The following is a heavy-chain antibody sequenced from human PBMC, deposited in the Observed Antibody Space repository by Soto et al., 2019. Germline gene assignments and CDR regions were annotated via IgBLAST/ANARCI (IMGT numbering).Heavy chain of an antibody. CDR3: ERLGSGTMDV. D-gene: IGHD3-10*01. Sequence: QVQLVQSGAEVKKPGSSVKVSCNASGGTFSSYAISWVRQAPGQGREWMVGIIPIFGTANYAQKFQGRVTIPADEATSTAYMELSSLRSEDTAVYYCERLGSGTMDVWGQGPTVTVSS. J-gene: IGHJ6*02. V-gene: IGHV1-69*12. CDR2: IIPIFGTA. CDR1: GGTFSSYA.